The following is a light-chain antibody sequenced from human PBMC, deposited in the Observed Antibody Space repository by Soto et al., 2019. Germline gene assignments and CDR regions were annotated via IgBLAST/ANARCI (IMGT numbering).Light chain of an antibody. CDR3: QEYDKWPIT. Sequence: IVLTQSPASLSVSPGERATLSCRASQSVNNLLAWYQQKPGRPPRLLIDGASTRATGIPTRFSGSGSGTEFTLSISSLQSDEFVVYYCQEYDKWPITVGLGTRLE. CDR2: GAS. V-gene: IGKV3-15*01. CDR1: QSVNNL. J-gene: IGKJ5*01.